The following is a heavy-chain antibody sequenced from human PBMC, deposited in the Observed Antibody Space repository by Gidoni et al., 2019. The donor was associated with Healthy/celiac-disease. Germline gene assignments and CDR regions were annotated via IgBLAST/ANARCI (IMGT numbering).Heavy chain of an antibody. CDR1: GCTFSSYG. D-gene: IGHD6-6*01. J-gene: IGHJ4*02. CDR2: IWYDGSNK. V-gene: IGHV3-33*01. Sequence: QVQLVESGGGVVQPGRSLRLCCAAAGCTFSSYGMHWVSQAAGKGLEWVAVIWYDGSNKYYADSVKGRFTISRDNSKNTLYLQMNSLSAEDTAVYYCAREGGHSSSFDYWGQGTLVTVSS. CDR3: AREGGHSSSFDY.